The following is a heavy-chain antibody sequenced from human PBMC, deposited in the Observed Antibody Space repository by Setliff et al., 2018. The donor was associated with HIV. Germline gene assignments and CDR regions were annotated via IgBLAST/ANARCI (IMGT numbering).Heavy chain of an antibody. J-gene: IGHJ4*02. CDR3: ARQTWEYYDTLTGYYRSPKNFDS. CDR1: GGSINRSNCY. CDR2: ISYTGST. D-gene: IGHD3-9*01. V-gene: IGHV4-39*01. Sequence: SETLSLTCTVPGGSINRSNCYWGWIRQPPGKGLEWIGTISYTGSTYYGPSLKSRVTISLDTSKNQFFLKLSSVTAPDTAIYYCARQTWEYYDTLTGYYRSPKNFDSWGQGTLVTVSS.